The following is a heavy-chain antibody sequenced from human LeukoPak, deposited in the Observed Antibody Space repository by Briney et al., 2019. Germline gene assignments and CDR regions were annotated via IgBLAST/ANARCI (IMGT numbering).Heavy chain of an antibody. CDR1: GYTFTSYY. CDR2: INPSGGST. V-gene: IGHV1-46*01. CDR3: ATGLAVSSPDY. J-gene: IGHJ4*02. Sequence: GASVKVSCKASGYTFTSYYMHWVRQAPGQGLEWMGIINPSGGSTSYAQKFQGRVTMTEDTSTDTAYMELSSLRSEDTAVYYCATGLAVSSPDYWGQGTLVTVSS. D-gene: IGHD2-8*02.